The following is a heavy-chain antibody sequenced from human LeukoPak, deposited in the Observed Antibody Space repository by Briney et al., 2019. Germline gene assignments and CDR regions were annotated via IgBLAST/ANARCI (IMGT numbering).Heavy chain of an antibody. CDR2: IIPIVGTA. CDR3: AREEEGYGDYGSP. V-gene: IGHV1-69*04. J-gene: IGHJ4*02. Sequence: SVKLSCKASGGTFSSYAISWVRQAPGQGLEWMGRIIPIVGTANYAQKFQGRVTITADKSTSTAYMELSSLRTEDTAVYYCAREEEGYGDYGSPWGQGTLVTVSS. D-gene: IGHD4-17*01. CDR1: GGTFSSYA.